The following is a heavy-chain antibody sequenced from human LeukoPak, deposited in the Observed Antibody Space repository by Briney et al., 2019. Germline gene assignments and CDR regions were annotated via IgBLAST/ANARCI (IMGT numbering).Heavy chain of an antibody. CDR3: ARNPVVVTAP. CDR2: IYHSGST. Sequence: PSETLSLTCNVSGFSISSSYFWGWIRQPPGKGLEWIGSIYHSGSTYYNPSLKSRVTISVDTSKNQFSLKLSSVTAADTAVYYCARNPVVVTAPWGQGTLVTVSS. J-gene: IGHJ4*02. D-gene: IGHD2-21*02. V-gene: IGHV4-38-2*02. CDR1: GFSISSSYF.